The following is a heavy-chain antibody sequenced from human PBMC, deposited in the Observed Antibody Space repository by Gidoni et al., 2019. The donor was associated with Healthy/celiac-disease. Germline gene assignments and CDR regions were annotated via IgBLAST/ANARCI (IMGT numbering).Heavy chain of an antibody. CDR1: GFTFCDYY. J-gene: IGHJ4*02. CDR3: ARDLHYYGLGSYLGY. CDR2: ISSSGTTI. D-gene: IGHD3-10*01. Sequence: QVQLVESGGGLVKPGGSLRLACAASGFTFCDYYMSWTRLAPGKGLEWVSYISSSGTTIYYADSVKGRFTISRDNAKNTVYLQMNRLRAEDTAVYYCARDLHYYGLGSYLGYWGKGTLVTVSS. V-gene: IGHV3-11*01.